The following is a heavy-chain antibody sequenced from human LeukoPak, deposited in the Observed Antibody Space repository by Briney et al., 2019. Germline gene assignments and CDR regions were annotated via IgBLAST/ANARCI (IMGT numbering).Heavy chain of an antibody. V-gene: IGHV3-7*04. Sequence: GGALRLSCAASGSTLSEFWMNWVPQAPGEGLEWVAKIKQDGREKDYVDSVKGRFTISRDNTKNSAYLQMNNLRVDDTAVYYCVGGYGWLPDYWPQGTLVTVPS. CDR1: GSTLSEFW. CDR3: VGGYGWLPDY. J-gene: IGHJ4*02. CDR2: IKQDGREK. D-gene: IGHD6-19*01.